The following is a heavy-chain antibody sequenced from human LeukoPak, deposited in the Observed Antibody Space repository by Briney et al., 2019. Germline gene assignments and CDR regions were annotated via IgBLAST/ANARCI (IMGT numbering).Heavy chain of an antibody. CDR2: IKSKSVGGII. CDR3: TTERI. J-gene: IGHJ4*02. CDR1: GFTFSDAW. Sequence: GGSLRLSCAASGFTFSDAWMTWVRQAPGKGLEWVGRIKSKSVGGIIEYATPVKGRFTISRDDSKDTVYLQMSSLTSEDTAVYYCTTERIWGQGTQVTVSS. V-gene: IGHV3-15*01.